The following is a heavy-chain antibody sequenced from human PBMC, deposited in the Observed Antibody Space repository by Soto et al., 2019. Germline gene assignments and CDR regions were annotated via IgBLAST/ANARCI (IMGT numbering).Heavy chain of an antibody. D-gene: IGHD3-16*01. CDR3: ARHKVAKYYEYLWGSYNEDAPYGMDV. V-gene: IGHV5-10-1*01. CDR2: IDPSDSYT. CDR1: GYTFSTYW. J-gene: IGHJ6*02. Sequence: PGESLKISCEGSGYTFSTYWISWVRQMPEKGLEWMGRIDPSDSYTKYSPSFQGHVSISADKSINTAYLQWNSLKASDTAIYYCARHKVAKYYEYLWGSYNEDAPYGMDVWGQGTTVTVSS.